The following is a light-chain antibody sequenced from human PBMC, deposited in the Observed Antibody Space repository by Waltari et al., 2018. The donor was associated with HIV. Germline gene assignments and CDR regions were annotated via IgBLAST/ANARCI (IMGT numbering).Light chain of an antibody. J-gene: IGKJ4*01. Sequence: DIVMTQSPDSLVVSLGERSTINCKSSQSVLYSSNNRNYLACYQQNPGQPPKLLISCASKPESAVPDRFSGRGSGTEFTLTISRLQADDVAVYYCHQSYKTPFNFGGGTRVEIK. CDR3: HQSYKTPFN. CDR2: CAS. V-gene: IGKV4-1*01. CDR1: QSVLYSSNNRNY.